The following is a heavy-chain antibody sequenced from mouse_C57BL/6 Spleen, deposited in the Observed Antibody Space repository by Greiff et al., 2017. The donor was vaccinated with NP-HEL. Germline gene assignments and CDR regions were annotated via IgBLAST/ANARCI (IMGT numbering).Heavy chain of an antibody. V-gene: IGHV1-80*01. Sequence: QVQLQQSGAELVNPGASGKIDCKVFGRAVLPYRRPMLKPRPFTCLDFIFPIYPGGGETNYNGKFKGKATLTADKSSSTAYMQLSSLTSEDSAVYFCARDPSNWYFDVWGTGTTVTVSS. CDR2: IYPGGGET. CDR3: ARDPSNWYFDV. J-gene: IGHJ1*03. CDR1: GRAVLPYR.